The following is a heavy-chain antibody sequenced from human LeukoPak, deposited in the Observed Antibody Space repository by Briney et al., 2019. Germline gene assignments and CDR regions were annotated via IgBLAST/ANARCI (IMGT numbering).Heavy chain of an antibody. D-gene: IGHD1-1*01. CDR3: ARDPELAWLYFDL. CDR1: GYTFTGYY. V-gene: IGHV1-18*04. Sequence: ASVKVSCKASGYTFTGYYMHWVRQAPGQGLEWMGWISAYNGNTNYAQKLQGRVTMTTDTSTSTAYMELRSLRSDDTAVYYCARDPELAWLYFDLWGRGTLVTVSS. J-gene: IGHJ2*01. CDR2: ISAYNGNT.